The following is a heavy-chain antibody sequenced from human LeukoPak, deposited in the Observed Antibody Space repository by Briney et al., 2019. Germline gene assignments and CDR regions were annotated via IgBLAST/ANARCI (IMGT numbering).Heavy chain of an antibody. CDR3: ARHGGDYGGDSGTYYFDF. CDR2: IYYSGST. J-gene: IGHJ4*02. Sequence: PSQTLSLTCSVSGGSINSDDYYWNWIRQPPGKGLEWIWYIYYSGSTYYNPSLKSRVTISVDTSKNQFSLKLSSVTAADTAVYYCARHGGDYGGDSGTYYFDFWGQGTLVTVSS. CDR1: GGSINSDDYY. V-gene: IGHV4-30-4*01. D-gene: IGHD4-23*01.